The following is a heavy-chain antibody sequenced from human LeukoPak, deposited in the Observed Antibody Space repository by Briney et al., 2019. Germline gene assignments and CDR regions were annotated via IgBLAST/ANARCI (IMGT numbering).Heavy chain of an antibody. CDR2: ISGSGGST. CDR3: AKGGYDYVWGSYHY. V-gene: IGHV3-23*01. D-gene: IGHD3-16*02. J-gene: IGHJ4*02. Sequence: ETLSLTCTVSGDSISSNTYYWGWIRQPPGKGLEWVSGISGSGGSTYYADSVKGRFTISRDNSKNTLYLQMNSLRAEDTAVYYCAKGGYDYVWGSYHYWGQGTLVTVSS. CDR1: GDSISSNTYY.